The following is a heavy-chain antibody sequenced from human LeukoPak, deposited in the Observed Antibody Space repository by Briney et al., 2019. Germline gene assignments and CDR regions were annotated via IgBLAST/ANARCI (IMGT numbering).Heavy chain of an antibody. CDR1: GGSVSSYY. CDR3: AKGGIWFDP. D-gene: IGHD3-16*01. CDR2: IYTGGST. J-gene: IGHJ5*02. Sequence: SETLSLTCTVSGGSVSSYYWSWIRQPAGKGLEWIGQIYTGGSTNYNPSLKGRVTMSVDTSKNQFSLKLSSVTAADTAVYYCAKGGIWFDPWGQGTLVTVSS. V-gene: IGHV4-4*07.